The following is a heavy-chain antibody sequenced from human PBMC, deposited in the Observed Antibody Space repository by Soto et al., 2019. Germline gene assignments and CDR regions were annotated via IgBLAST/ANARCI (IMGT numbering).Heavy chain of an antibody. Sequence: PGRSLRLSYAASGFTFRSFTMNWVRQAPGKGLEWVSTISSNSAYIYYTDALRGRFTISRDNAKNSLHLQMNSLRAEDTAVYYCTRDASRDSSARGWFDPWGPGTLVTVSS. CDR1: GFTFRSFT. J-gene: IGHJ5*02. CDR2: ISSNSAYI. D-gene: IGHD6-13*01. CDR3: TRDASRDSSARGWFDP. V-gene: IGHV3-21*01.